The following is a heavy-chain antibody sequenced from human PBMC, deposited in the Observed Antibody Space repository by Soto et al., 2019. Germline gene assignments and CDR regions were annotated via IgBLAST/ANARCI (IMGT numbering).Heavy chain of an antibody. D-gene: IGHD3-9*01. CDR3: ASLDYDILTGLNNWFDP. J-gene: IGHJ5*02. CDR1: GFTFSSYG. Sequence: QVQLVESGGGVVQPGRSLRLSCAASGFTFSSYGMHWVRQAPGKGLEWVAVISYDGSNKYYADSVKGRFTISRDNSKNTLYLQMNSLRADDTAVYYCASLDYDILTGLNNWFDPWGQGTLVTVSS. CDR2: ISYDGSNK. V-gene: IGHV3-30*03.